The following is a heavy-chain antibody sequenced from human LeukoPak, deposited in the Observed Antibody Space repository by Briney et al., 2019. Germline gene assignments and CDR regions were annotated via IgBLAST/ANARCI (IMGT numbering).Heavy chain of an antibody. CDR1: GYTFTSYG. CDR2: ISAYNVNT. V-gene: IGHV1-18*01. Sequence: GASVKVSCKASGYTFTSYGISWVRQAPGQGLEWMGWISAYNVNTNYAQKRQGRVTMTTDTSTSTAYMELRSLRSADTAVYYCARSDYGDYVAGEYFQHWGQGTLVTVSS. J-gene: IGHJ1*01. CDR3: ARSDYGDYVAGEYFQH. D-gene: IGHD4-17*01.